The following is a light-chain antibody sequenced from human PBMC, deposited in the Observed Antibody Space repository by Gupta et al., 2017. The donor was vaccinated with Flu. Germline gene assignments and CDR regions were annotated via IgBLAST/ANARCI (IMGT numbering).Light chain of an antibody. CDR1: SSDVGGYNY. V-gene: IGLV2-14*04. J-gene: IGLJ3*02. CDR2: DVS. Sequence: SSDVGGYNYVSWYQQHPGKAPKLMIYDVSNRPSGVANRFSGSKSGNTASLTISGLQAEDEADYYCSSDTSSSTPRVFGGGTKLTVL. CDR3: SSDTSSSTPRV.